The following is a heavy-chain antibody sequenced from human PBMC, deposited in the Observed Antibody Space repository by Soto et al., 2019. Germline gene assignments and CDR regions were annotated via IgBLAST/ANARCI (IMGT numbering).Heavy chain of an antibody. CDR1: GLIFSDVW. D-gene: IGHD1-1*01. J-gene: IGHJ4*02. CDR2: IKTKPDDGTI. V-gene: IGHV3-15*01. CDR3: TTSNLGVDF. Sequence: GGSLRLSCAASGLIFSDVWMTWVRQAPGKGLEWVGRIKTKPDDGTIDYAAPVRGRFTISRDDSKNTLYLQMTSLTPDDTGVYYCTTSNLGVDFWGQGTRGTVS.